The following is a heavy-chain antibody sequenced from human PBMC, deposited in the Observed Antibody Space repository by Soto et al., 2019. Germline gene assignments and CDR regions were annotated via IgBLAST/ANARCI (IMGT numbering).Heavy chain of an antibody. V-gene: IGHV1-8*01. CDR1: GYTFTSYD. J-gene: IGHJ5*02. D-gene: IGHD4-17*01. Sequence: QVQLVQSGAEVRKPGASVKVSCKASGYTFTSYDINWVRQATGQGLEYLGWMSPNSGNTGYVQKFQGRVTMTWDTSITTAYRERSSLRSEDTAVYFCARGVKYGAYSRWFDPWGQGTLVTVSS. CDR3: ARGVKYGAYSRWFDP. CDR2: MSPNSGNT.